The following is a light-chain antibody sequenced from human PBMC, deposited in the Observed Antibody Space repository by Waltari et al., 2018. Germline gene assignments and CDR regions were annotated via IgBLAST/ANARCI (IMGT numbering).Light chain of an antibody. V-gene: IGKV4-1*01. Sequence: IVMTPSPDSLAVSLGARATITCTSCRRVLYHFNRKNYLAWYQQRPGQSPKLRRYWAATRGSGGPDRLTGSGSGADVALTISSLQAEDGAVYYWQQYDRAPGTLGQGTKVQIK. CDR2: WAA. J-gene: IGKJ1*01. CDR3: QQYDRAPGT. CDR1: RRVLYHFNRKNY.